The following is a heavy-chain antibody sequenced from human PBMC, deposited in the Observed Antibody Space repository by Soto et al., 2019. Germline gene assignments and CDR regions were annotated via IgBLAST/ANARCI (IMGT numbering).Heavy chain of an antibody. V-gene: IGHV3-30*18. CDR1: GFTFSSYG. Sequence: GGSLRLSCVASGFTFSSYGMHWVRQAPGKGLEWVAVISYDGSNKYYADSVKGRFTISRDNSKNTLYLQMNSLRAEDTAVYYCAKDRIAVAYYYYGMDVWGQGTTVTVSS. CDR2: ISYDGSNK. D-gene: IGHD6-19*01. CDR3: AKDRIAVAYYYYGMDV. J-gene: IGHJ6*02.